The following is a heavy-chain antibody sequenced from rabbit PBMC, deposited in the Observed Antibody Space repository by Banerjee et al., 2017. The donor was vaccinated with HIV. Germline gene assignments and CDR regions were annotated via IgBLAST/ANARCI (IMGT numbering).Heavy chain of an antibody. V-gene: IGHV1S47*01. CDR1: GFSFNSIYY. CDR2: IHIGTGTT. CDR3: ARCSSVSDYYHFNL. J-gene: IGHJ4*01. Sequence: QEQLVESGGGLVQPEGSLTLTCTASGFSFNSIYYMCWVRQAPGKGLEWIACIHIGTGTTYYASWAKGRFTITRSTSLNTVTLQMTSLTAADTATYFCARCSSVSDYYHFNLWGPGTLVTVS. D-gene: IGHD1-1*01.